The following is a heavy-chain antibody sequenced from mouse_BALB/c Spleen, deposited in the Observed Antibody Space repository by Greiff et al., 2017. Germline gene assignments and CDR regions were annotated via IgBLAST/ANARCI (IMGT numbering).Heavy chain of an antibody. J-gene: IGHJ4*01. CDR2: IDPANGNT. CDR3: ASNLDYAMDY. D-gene: IGHD1-3*01. V-gene: IGHV14-3*02. CDR1: GFNIKDTY. Sequence: VHVKQSGAELVKPGASVKLSCTASGFNIKDTYMHWVKQRPEQGLEWIGRIDPANGNTKYDPKFQGKATITADTSSNTAYLQLSSLTSEDTAVYYCASNLDYAMDYWGQGTSVTVSS.